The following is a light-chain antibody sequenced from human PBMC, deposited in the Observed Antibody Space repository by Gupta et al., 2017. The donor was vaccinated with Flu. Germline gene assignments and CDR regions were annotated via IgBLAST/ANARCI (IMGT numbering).Light chain of an antibody. J-gene: IGKJ5*01. CDR2: DAS. CDR3: QQRSNWPPVIT. CDR1: QSVDSY. Sequence: SLSPGERATLSCRASQSVDSYLAWYQQTPGQAPRLLIFDASNRATGIPARFSGNGSGTDFTLTISSLEPEDFAIYYCQQRSNWPPVITFGQ. V-gene: IGKV3-11*01.